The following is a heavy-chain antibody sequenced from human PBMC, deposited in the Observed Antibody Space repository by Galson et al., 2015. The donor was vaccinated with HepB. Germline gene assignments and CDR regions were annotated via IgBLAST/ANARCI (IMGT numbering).Heavy chain of an antibody. CDR1: GGSISSYY. D-gene: IGHD3-22*01. J-gene: IGHJ6*02. V-gene: IGHV4-59*08. CDR3: ARFVHYYDSSAFMDV. Sequence: ETLSLTCTVSGGSISSYYWSWIRQPPGKGLGWIGYIYYSGSTNYNPSLKSRVTISVDTSKNQFSLKLSSVTAADTAVYYCARFVHYYDSSAFMDVWGQGTTVTVSS. CDR2: IYYSGST.